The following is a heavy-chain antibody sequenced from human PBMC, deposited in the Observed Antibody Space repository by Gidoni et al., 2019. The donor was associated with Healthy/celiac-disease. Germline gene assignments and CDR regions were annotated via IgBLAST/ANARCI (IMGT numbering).Heavy chain of an antibody. V-gene: IGHV3-7*03. D-gene: IGHD4-17*01. J-gene: IGHJ6*02. CDR1: GFTFSSYW. CDR2: IKQDGSEK. CDR3: ARGYGDYVFKADYYYYGMDV. Sequence: EVQLVESGGGLVQPGGSLRLSCAASGFTFSSYWMSWVRQAPGKGLEWVANIKQDGSEKYYVDSVKGRFTISRDNAKNSLYLQMNSLRAEDTAVYYCARGYGDYVFKADYYYYGMDVWGQGTTVTVSS.